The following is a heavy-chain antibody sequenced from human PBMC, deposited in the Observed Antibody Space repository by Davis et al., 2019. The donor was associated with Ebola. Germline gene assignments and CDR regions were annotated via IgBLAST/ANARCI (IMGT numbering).Heavy chain of an antibody. CDR3: AKDDVNYGGSSPSRGHRWFDP. CDR2: LSYNGHI. CDR1: GGSISGSNYY. V-gene: IGHV4-39*07. Sequence: PSETLSLTCTVSGGSISGSNYYWGWLRQAPGKGLEWIVRLSYNGHIYYNPSLKSRVTISVDMSKNQFSLRLTSVTAADTAVYYCAKDDVNYGGSSPSRGHRWFDPWGQGTLVTVSS. D-gene: IGHD6-6*01. J-gene: IGHJ5*02.